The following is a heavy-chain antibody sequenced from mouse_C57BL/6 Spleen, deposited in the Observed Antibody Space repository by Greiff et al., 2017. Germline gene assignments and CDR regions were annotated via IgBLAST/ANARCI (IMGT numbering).Heavy chain of an antibody. V-gene: IGHV1-82*01. CDR3: ASPTTVVEEWFAY. D-gene: IGHD1-1*01. CDR1: GYAFSSSW. CDR2: IYPGDGDT. Sequence: LVESGPELVKPGASVKISCKASGYAFSSSWMNWVKQRPGKGLEWIGRIYPGDGDTNYNGKFKGKATLTADKSSSTAYMQLSSLTSEDSAVYFCASPTTVVEEWFAYWGQGTLVTVSA. J-gene: IGHJ3*01.